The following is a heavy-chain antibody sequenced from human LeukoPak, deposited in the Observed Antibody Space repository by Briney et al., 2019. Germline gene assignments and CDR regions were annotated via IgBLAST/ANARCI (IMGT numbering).Heavy chain of an antibody. D-gene: IGHD6-6*01. J-gene: IGHJ4*02. V-gene: IGHV3-23*01. CDR2: ISGSGGST. CDR3: AKDRPVGAARTYYFDY. CDR1: GFTFSSYA. Sequence: PGGSLRLSCAASGFTFSSYAMSWVRQAPGKGLEWVSAISGSGGSTYYADSVKGRFTISRDNSKNTLYLQMNSLRAEDTAVYYCAKDRPVGAARTYYFDYWGQGTLVTVSS.